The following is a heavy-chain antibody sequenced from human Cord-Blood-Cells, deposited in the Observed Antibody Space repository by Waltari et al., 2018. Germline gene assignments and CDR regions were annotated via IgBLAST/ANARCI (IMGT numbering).Heavy chain of an antibody. CDR1: GGSFSGYY. D-gene: IGHD1-26*01. J-gene: IGHJ4*02. V-gene: IGHV4-34*01. CDR3: ARVTLLDSGSYYYFDY. CDR2: INQSGST. Sequence: QVQLQQWGAGLLKPSETLSLTCAVYGGSFSGYYWIWIRQPPGKGLEWSGEINQSGSTNYNPSVKSRVTISVDTSKDQFPLKLSSVTAADTAMYYCARVTLLDSGSYYYFDYWGQGTLVTVSS.